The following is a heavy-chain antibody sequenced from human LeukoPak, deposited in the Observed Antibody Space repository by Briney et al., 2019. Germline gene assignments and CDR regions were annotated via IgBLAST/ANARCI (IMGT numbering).Heavy chain of an antibody. J-gene: IGHJ6*03. Sequence: SETLSLTCTVSGGSISSYYWSWIRQPPGKGLEWIGYIYYSGSTNYNPSLKSRVTISVDTSKNQFSLKLSSVTAADTAVYYCARGGPDCSGGSCYFGPYYHYYYMDVWGKGTTVTISS. CDR1: GGSISSYY. CDR3: ARGGPDCSGGSCYFGPYYHYYYMDV. D-gene: IGHD2-15*01. CDR2: IYYSGST. V-gene: IGHV4-59*01.